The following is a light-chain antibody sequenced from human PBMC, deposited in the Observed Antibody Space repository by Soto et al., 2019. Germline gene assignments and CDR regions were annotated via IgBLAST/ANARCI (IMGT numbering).Light chain of an antibody. Sequence: DIQMTQTPSTLSASVGDRVTITCRASQRLSTWLAWFQQKPGKAPKLLIYDASSLESGVPSRFSGSGSGTEFTLIISSLQPDDFATYDCQQDNSYWMFGLGTKVDIK. CDR1: QRLSTW. CDR2: DAS. J-gene: IGKJ1*01. V-gene: IGKV1-5*01. CDR3: QQDNSYWM.